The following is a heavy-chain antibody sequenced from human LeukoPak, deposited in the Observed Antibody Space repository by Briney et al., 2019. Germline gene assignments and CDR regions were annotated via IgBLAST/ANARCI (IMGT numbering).Heavy chain of an antibody. CDR1: GFSLSTSGVS. D-gene: IGHD5-24*01. J-gene: IGHJ5*02. CDR2: IYWNDDK. Sequence: SGPTLVKPTQTLTLTCTFSGFSLSTSGVSVGWIRQPPGKALEWLALIYWNDDKRYSPSLKSRLTITKDTSKNQVVLTMTNMDPVDTATYYCAHRGHGLNFNWFDPWGQGTLVTVSS. V-gene: IGHV2-5*01. CDR3: AHRGHGLNFNWFDP.